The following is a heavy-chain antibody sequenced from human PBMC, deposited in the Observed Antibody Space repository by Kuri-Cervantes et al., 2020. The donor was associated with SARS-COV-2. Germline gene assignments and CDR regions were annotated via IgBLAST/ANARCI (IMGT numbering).Heavy chain of an antibody. J-gene: IGHJ3*02. CDR1: GYTFTSYD. CDR2: MNPNSGNT. D-gene: IGHD2-8*01. CDR3: ARVPRFCTNGVCYAFDI. V-gene: IGHV1-8*03. Sequence: ASVKVSCKASGYTFTSYDINWVRQATGQGLEWMGWMNPNSGNTGYAQKFQGRVTITRNTSISTAYMELSSLRSEDTAVYYCARVPRFCTNGVCYAFDIWGQGTMVTVSS.